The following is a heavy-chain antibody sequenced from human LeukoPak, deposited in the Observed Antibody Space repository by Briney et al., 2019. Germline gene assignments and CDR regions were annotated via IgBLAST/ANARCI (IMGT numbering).Heavy chain of an antibody. CDR2: ISWNSGSI. Sequence: GGSLRLSCAASGFTFDDYAMHWVRQAPGKGLEWVSGISWNSGSIGYADSVKGRFTISRDNAKNSLYLQMNSLRAEDTALYYCAKDKGSRLGYFDYWGQGTLVTVSS. CDR1: GFTFDDYA. V-gene: IGHV3-9*01. J-gene: IGHJ4*02. D-gene: IGHD6-13*01. CDR3: AKDKGSRLGYFDY.